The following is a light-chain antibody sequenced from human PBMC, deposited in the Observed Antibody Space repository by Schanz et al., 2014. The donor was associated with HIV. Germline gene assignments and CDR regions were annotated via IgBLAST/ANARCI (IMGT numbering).Light chain of an antibody. Sequence: DIQMTQSPSTLSASVGDRVTITCRAGQSLDRWLAWYQQKPGKAPKLLIYRASYLESGVPSRFSGSGSGTEFTLTISSLQPDDFATYYCQQYDTFPYTFGQGTKLDIQ. J-gene: IGKJ2*01. CDR1: QSLDRW. CDR3: QQYDTFPYT. CDR2: RAS. V-gene: IGKV1-5*03.